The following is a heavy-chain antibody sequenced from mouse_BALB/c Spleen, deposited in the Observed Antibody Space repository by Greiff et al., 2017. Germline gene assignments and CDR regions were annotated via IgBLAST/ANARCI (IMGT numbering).Heavy chain of an antibody. CDR1: GFTFSSFG. CDR3: TREPGDYDDVYYAMDY. CDR2: ISSGSSTI. J-gene: IGHJ4*01. Sequence: EVMLVESGGGLVQPGGSRKLSCAASGFTFSSFGMHWVRQTPEKGLEWVAYISSGSSTIYYADTVKGRFTISRDNPKNTLFLQMTSLRSEDTAMYYCTREPGDYDDVYYAMDYWGQGTSVTVSS. D-gene: IGHD2-4*01. V-gene: IGHV5-17*02.